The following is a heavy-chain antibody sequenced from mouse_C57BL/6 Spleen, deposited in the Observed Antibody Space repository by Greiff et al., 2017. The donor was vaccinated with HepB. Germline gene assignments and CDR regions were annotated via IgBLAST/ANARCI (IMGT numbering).Heavy chain of an antibody. Sequence: VQLQQPGAELVKPGASVKMSCKASGYTFTSYWITWVKQRPGQGLEWIGDIYPGSGSTNYNEKFKSKATLTVDTSSSTAYMQLSSLTSEDSAVYYCARGDYSKGDYFDYWGQGTTLTVSS. CDR1: GYTFTSYW. CDR2: IYPGSGST. D-gene: IGHD2-5*01. J-gene: IGHJ2*01. CDR3: ARGDYSKGDYFDY. V-gene: IGHV1-55*01.